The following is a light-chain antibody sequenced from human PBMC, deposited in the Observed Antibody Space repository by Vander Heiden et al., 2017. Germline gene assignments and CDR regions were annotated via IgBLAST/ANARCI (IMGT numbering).Light chain of an antibody. V-gene: IGLV1-44*01. CDR3: AAWDDSRNGPV. Sequence: QSVRPQPPSASGTPGQRVTHSCSGSSSHIGSNTVDWYQQLPRTTPNLLIYNNNLRRSGVPDRFSDSKYGTSASLTISGRQAEEEADYYCAAWDDSRNGPVFGGGTKLTVL. CDR2: NNN. CDR1: SSHIGSNT. J-gene: IGLJ3*02.